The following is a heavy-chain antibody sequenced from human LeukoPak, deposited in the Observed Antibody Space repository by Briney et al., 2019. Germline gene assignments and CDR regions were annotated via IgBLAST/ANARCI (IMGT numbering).Heavy chain of an antibody. Sequence: PGGSLRLSCAASGFTFSSYGMHWVRQAPGKGLEWVAVISYDGSNKYYADSVKGRFTISRDNSKNTLYLQMNSLRAEDTAVYYRAKDPGYCSGGSCPHYFDYWGQGTLVTVSS. CDR3: AKDPGYCSGGSCPHYFDY. CDR2: ISYDGSNK. CDR1: GFTFSSYG. D-gene: IGHD2-15*01. V-gene: IGHV3-30*18. J-gene: IGHJ4*02.